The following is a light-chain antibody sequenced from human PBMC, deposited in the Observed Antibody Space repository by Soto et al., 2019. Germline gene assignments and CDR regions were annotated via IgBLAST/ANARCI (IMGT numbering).Light chain of an antibody. CDR1: QNIRNY. Sequence: DIQMTHSPSSLSASVGDRVTITCRVSQNIRNYLNWYQQRPGKTPNLLVYAASNLRGGVPSRFSGSGSGTVFTLTINSLQPEDFATYYCQQIHSTSSYTFGQGTKVDNK. J-gene: IGKJ2*01. CDR3: QQIHSTSSYT. CDR2: AAS. V-gene: IGKV1-39*01.